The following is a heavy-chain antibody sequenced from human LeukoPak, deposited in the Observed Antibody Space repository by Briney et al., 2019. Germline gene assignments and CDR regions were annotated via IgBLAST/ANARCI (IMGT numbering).Heavy chain of an antibody. CDR1: GFTFSSSG. D-gene: IGHD4-17*01. CDR2: IWYDGSNK. V-gene: IGHV3-33*01. CDR3: ARDYGFHFDY. J-gene: IGHJ4*02. Sequence: GGSLRLSCAASGFTFSSSGMHWVRQAPGKGLEWVAVIWYDGSNKFYADYVRGRFTISRDTSKNTLNLQMNSLRAEDTAVYYCARDYGFHFDYWGQGTLVTVS.